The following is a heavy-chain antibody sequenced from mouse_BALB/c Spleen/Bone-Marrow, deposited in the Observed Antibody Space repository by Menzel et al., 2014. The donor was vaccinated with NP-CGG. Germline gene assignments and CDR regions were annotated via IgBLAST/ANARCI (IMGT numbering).Heavy chain of an antibody. J-gene: IGHJ2*01. CDR1: GFNIKDTY. V-gene: IGHV14-3*02. D-gene: IGHD4-1*01. CDR2: IDPANGYT. CDR3: ATLTGTFDY. Sequence: VQLQQSGAELVKPGASVKLSCTASGFNIKDTYMNWVKQRAEQGLEWIGRIDPANGYTEYDPKFQGKATIIADTSSNTASLQLGSLTSEDTAVYYCATLTGTFDYWAQGTTLTVSS.